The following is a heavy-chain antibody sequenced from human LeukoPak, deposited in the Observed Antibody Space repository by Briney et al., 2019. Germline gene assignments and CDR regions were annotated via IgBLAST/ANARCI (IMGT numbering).Heavy chain of an antibody. D-gene: IGHD3-22*01. CDR3: ARLCDYYDSSGYYGEGYYFDY. Sequence: GESLKISCKGSGYSFTSYWIGWVRQMPGKGLEWMGIIYPGDSDTRYSPSFQGQVTISADKSISTAYLQWSSLKASDTAMYYCARLCDYYDSSGYYGEGYYFDYWGQGTLVTVSS. CDR1: GYSFTSYW. J-gene: IGHJ4*02. V-gene: IGHV5-51*01. CDR2: IYPGDSDT.